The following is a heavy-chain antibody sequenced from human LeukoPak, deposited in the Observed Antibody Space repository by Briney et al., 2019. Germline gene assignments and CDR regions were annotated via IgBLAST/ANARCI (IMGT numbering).Heavy chain of an antibody. CDR2: SNPNSGAT. CDR3: ARAKGYYDSSGYRNDGTFDY. Sequence: GASVKVSCKTSGYSFTCYYMHWVRQAPGQGLGWMGWSNPNSGATKYAQKFQGRVTLTRDTSISTASMELSSLRSDDTAVYYCARAKGYYDSSGYRNDGTFDYWGQGTLVTVSS. CDR1: GYSFTCYY. J-gene: IGHJ4*02. V-gene: IGHV1-2*02. D-gene: IGHD3-22*01.